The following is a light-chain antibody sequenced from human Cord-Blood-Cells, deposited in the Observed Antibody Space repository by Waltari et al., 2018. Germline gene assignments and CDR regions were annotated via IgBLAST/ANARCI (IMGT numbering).Light chain of an antibody. CDR2: DNN. J-gene: IGLJ2*01. Sequence: QSVLTQPPSVSAAPGQKVTISCSGSSSNIGNNYVSWYQQLPGPAPKLLIHDNNKRPSGIPDRFSGSKSGTSATLGITGLQTGAEADYYCGTWDSSLSAVVFGGGTKLTVL. V-gene: IGLV1-51*01. CDR1: SSNIGNNY. CDR3: GTWDSSLSAVV.